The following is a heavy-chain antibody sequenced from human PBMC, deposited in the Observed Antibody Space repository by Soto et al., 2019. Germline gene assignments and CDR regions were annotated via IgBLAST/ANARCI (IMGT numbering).Heavy chain of an antibody. D-gene: IGHD2-2*02. J-gene: IGHJ4*02. CDR3: AMEYCSSTSCYRDY. V-gene: IGHV1-69*02. CDR1: GGTFSSYT. Sequence: QAQLVQSGAEVKKPGSSVKVSCKASGGTFSSYTISWVRQAPGQGLEWMGRISPILGIANYAQKFQGRVTITADKSTSTAYMELSSLRSEDTDVYYCAMEYCSSTSCYRDYWGQGTLVTVSS. CDR2: ISPILGIA.